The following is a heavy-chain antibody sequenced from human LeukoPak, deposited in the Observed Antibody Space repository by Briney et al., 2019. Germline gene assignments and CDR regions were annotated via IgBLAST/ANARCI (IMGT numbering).Heavy chain of an antibody. CDR3: ARDRAYSSGWSTKTSGDY. CDR2: ISAYNGNT. V-gene: IGHV1-18*04. D-gene: IGHD6-19*01. J-gene: IGHJ4*02. CDR1: GYTFTGYY. Sequence: GASVKVSCKASGYTFTGYYMHWVRQAPGQGLEWMGWISAYNGNTNYAQKLQGRVTMTTDTSTSTAYMELRSLRSDDTAVYYCARDRAYSSGWSTKTSGDYWGQGTLVTVSS.